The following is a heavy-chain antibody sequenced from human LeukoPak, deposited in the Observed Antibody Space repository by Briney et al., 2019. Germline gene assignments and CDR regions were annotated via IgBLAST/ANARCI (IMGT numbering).Heavy chain of an antibody. D-gene: IGHD3-10*01. V-gene: IGHV3-23*01. CDR3: AKVGDSTMVRGVLRFDP. CDR1: GFTFSSYA. Sequence: GGSLRLSCAASGFTFSSYAMSWVRQAPGKGLEWVSAISGSGGSTYYADSVKGRFTISRDNSKNTLYLQMNSLRAEDTVVYYCAKVGDSTMVRGVLRFDPWGQGTLVTVSS. J-gene: IGHJ5*02. CDR2: ISGSGGST.